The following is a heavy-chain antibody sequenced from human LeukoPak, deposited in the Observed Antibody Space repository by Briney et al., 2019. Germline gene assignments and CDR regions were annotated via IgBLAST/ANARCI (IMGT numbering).Heavy chain of an antibody. CDR1: GFTFSSYS. CDR2: MSSSSSYI. D-gene: IGHD2-15*01. CDR3: AKDPRFEVVAATRYYYYYMDI. Sequence: GGSLRLSCAASGFTFSSYSMNWVRQAPGKGLEWLSSMSSSSSYIYYADSVKGRFTISRDNTKNTLYLQMNSLRAEDTAVYYCAKDPRFEVVAATRYYYYYMDIWGKGTTVTVSS. J-gene: IGHJ6*03. V-gene: IGHV3-21*04.